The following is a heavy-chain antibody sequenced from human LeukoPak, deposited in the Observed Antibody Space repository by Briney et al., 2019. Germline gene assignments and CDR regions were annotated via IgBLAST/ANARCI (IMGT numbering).Heavy chain of an antibody. CDR3: AKDGEYQLPKTLDY. Sequence: GGSLRPSCAASGITFGNNWMHWVRQGPGKGLVWISRINSDGGGAIYADSVKGRFTVSRDNAKNTLYLQMHSLTPEDTAVYYCAKDGEYQLPKTLDYWGQGILVTVSS. V-gene: IGHV3-74*01. D-gene: IGHD2-2*01. J-gene: IGHJ4*02. CDR1: GITFGNNW. CDR2: INSDGGGA.